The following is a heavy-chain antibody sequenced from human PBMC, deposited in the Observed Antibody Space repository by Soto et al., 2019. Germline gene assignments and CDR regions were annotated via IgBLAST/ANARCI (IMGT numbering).Heavy chain of an antibody. D-gene: IGHD6-19*01. CDR1: GYSFRNYG. Sequence: ASGKVSCKDSGYSFRNYGVSWVRQAPGQGLEWMGWISGYNGDTNNAQNLQGRVTMTTGASTSTAYMELRSLRSDDTAMYYCARHNLALASSDYSGDGTMVTLYS. J-gene: IGHJ4*01. CDR3: ARHNLALASSDY. V-gene: IGHV1-18*01. CDR2: ISGYNGDT.